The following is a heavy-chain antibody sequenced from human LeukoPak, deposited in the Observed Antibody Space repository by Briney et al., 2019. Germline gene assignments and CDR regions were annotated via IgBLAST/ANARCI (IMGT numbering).Heavy chain of an antibody. CDR3: ARRLRNYDFWSGPFDY. J-gene: IGHJ4*02. CDR1: GGSISSSSYY. D-gene: IGHD3-3*01. V-gene: IGHV4-39*07. Sequence: SETLSLTCTVSGGSISSSSYYWGWIRQPPGKGLEWIGSIYYSGSTYYNPSLKSRVTISVDTSKNQFSLKLSSVTAADTAVYYCARRLRNYDFWSGPFDYWGQGTLVTVSS. CDR2: IYYSGST.